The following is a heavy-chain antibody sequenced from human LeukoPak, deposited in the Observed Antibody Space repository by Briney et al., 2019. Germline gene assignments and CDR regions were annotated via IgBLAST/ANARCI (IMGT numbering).Heavy chain of an antibody. J-gene: IGHJ5*02. V-gene: IGHV3-30*04. CDR1: GFTFSSYA. Sequence: GGSLRLSCAASGFTFSSYAMHWVRQAPGKELEWVAVISYDGSNKYYADSVKGRFTISRDNSKNTLYLQMNSLRAEDTAVYYCARDGHDYGDFGNWFDPWGQGTLVTVSS. CDR2: ISYDGSNK. D-gene: IGHD4-17*01. CDR3: ARDGHDYGDFGNWFDP.